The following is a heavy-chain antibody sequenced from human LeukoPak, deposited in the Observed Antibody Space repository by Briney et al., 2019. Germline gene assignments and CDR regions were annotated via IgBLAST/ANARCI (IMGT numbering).Heavy chain of an antibody. Sequence: SQTLSLTCTVSGGSISSGSYYWSWIRQPAGKGLEWIGRIYTSGSTNYNPSLKSRVTISVDTSKNQFSLKLSSVTAADTAVYYCARDFGKIVATAYDAFDIWGQGTMVTVSS. J-gene: IGHJ3*02. CDR2: IYTSGST. D-gene: IGHD5-12*01. CDR3: ARDFGKIVATAYDAFDI. CDR1: GGSISSGSYY. V-gene: IGHV4-61*02.